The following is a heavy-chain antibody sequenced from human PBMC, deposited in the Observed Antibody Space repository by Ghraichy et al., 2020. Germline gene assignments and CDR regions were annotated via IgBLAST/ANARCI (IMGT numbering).Heavy chain of an antibody. J-gene: IGHJ6*02. CDR2: ISSSSSTI. CDR3: ARDLVTMIVVVIRAYYGMDV. V-gene: IGHV3-48*02. D-gene: IGHD3-22*01. Sequence: GGSLRLSCAASGFTFSSYSMNWVHQAPGKGLEWVSYISSSSSTIYYADSVKGRFTISRDNAKNSLYLQMNSLRDEDTAVYYCARDLVTMIVVVIRAYYGMDVWGQGTTVTVSS. CDR1: GFTFSSYS.